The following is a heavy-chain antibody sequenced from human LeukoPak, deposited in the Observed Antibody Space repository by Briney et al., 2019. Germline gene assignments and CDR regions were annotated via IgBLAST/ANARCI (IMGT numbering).Heavy chain of an antibody. Sequence: ASVKVSCKASGYTITSYGINWVRQAPGQGLEWMAWISVYTNYTNYAQKFQDRVTMTTDTSTSTAYMELRSLRSDDTAVYYCARDPTPTMYGDNNWFDPWGQGTLVIVSS. D-gene: IGHD2-21*02. V-gene: IGHV1-18*04. CDR2: ISVYTNYT. CDR3: ARDPTPTMYGDNNWFDP. J-gene: IGHJ5*02. CDR1: GYTITSYG.